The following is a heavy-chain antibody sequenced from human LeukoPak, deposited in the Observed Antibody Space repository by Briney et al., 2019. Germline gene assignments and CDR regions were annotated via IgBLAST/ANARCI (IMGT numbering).Heavy chain of an antibody. CDR3: ARGYCGGDCYSYYYYMDV. D-gene: IGHD2-21*01. Sequence: ASVKVSCKASGYTFTSYGISWVRQAPGQGLEWMGWISAYNGNTNYAQKLQGRVTMTTDTSTSTAYMELRSLRSDDTAVYYCARGYCGGDCYSYYYYMDVWGKGTTVTVSS. V-gene: IGHV1-18*01. CDR1: GYTFTSYG. J-gene: IGHJ6*03. CDR2: ISAYNGNT.